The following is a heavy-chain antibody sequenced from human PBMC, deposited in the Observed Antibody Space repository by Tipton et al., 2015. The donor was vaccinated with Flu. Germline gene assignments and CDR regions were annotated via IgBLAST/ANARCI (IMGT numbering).Heavy chain of an antibody. Sequence: TLSLTCSVSGYSIRSAYYWGWVRQPPGKGLEWIGNTFHSGNTYLNPSLKSRVTISIDTSKNQFSLKLSSVTAAETAVYYCARREYSNYVSEPKNWFDPWGQGALVTVSS. CDR1: GYSIRSAYY. D-gene: IGHD4-11*01. V-gene: IGHV4-38-2*01. CDR2: TFHSGNT. CDR3: ARREYSNYVSEPKNWFDP. J-gene: IGHJ5*02.